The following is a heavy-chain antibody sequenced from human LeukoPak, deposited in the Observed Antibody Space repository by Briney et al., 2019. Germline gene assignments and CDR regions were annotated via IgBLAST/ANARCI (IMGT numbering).Heavy chain of an antibody. V-gene: IGHV3-21*01. J-gene: IGHJ4*02. D-gene: IGHD3-22*01. CDR3: VRLRRNSDTSGFYYYYDY. CDR1: GFAFSTYA. Sequence: PGGSLRLSCSASGFAFSTYAMHWVRQAPGKGLEWVSSISVRSNYIYYADSVRGRFSISRDDARDSLYLQMNSLRAEDTAVYYCVRLRRNSDTSGFYYYYDYWGQGTLVTVSS. CDR2: ISVRSNYI.